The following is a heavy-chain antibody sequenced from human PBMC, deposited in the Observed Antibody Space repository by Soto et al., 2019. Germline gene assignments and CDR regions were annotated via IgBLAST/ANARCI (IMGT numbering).Heavy chain of an antibody. V-gene: IGHV4-30-4*01. Sequence: SETLSLTCTVSGGSISSGGYYWSWIRQHPGKGLERIGYIYYSGSTYYNPSLKSRVTISVDKSKNQFSLKLSSVTAADTAVYYCARVLVAYCGGDCYSGFDLWGRGTLVTVSS. CDR3: ARVLVAYCGGDCYSGFDL. CDR1: GGSISSGGYY. CDR2: IYYSGST. J-gene: IGHJ2*01. D-gene: IGHD2-21*02.